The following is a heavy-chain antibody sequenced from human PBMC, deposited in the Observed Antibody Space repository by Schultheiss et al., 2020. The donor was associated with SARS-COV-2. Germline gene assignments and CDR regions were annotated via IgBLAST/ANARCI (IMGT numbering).Heavy chain of an antibody. CDR2: IYPGDSDT. V-gene: IGHV5-51*01. D-gene: IGHD6-19*01. CDR1: GYSFTSYW. Sequence: GGSLRLSCKGSGYSFTSYWIGWVRQMPGKGLEWMGIIYPGDSDTRYSPSFQGQVTISADESISTAYLQWSSLKASDTAMYYCARQTGYSSGWYRDYWGQGTLVTVSS. CDR3: ARQTGYSSGWYRDY. J-gene: IGHJ4*02.